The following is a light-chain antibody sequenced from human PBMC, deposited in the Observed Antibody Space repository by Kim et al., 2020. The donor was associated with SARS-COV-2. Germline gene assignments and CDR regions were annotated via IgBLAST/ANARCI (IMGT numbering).Light chain of an antibody. CDR2: DVT. CDR3: SSYTTSSTWV. J-gene: IGLJ3*02. V-gene: IGLV2-14*01. CDR1: RSDVGAYNH. Sequence: QSALTQPASVSGSPGQSITISCTGTRSDVGAYNHVSWFQQHPGKAPKLLIYDVTQWPSGISNRFSGSKSGNTASLTISGLQPEDEADYYCSSYTTSSTWVFGGGTQLTVL.